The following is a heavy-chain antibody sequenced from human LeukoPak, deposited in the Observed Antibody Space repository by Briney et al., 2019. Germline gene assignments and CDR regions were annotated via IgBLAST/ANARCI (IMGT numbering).Heavy chain of an antibody. V-gene: IGHV1-69*05. D-gene: IGHD1-26*01. J-gene: IGHJ6*02. Sequence: GASVKVSCKASGGTFSSYAISWVRQAPGQGLEWMGGIIPIFGTANYAQKFQGRVTITTDESTSTAYMELSSLRSEDTAVYYCARTIVGAPPGYYYYGMDVWGQGTTVTVSS. CDR1: GGTFSSYA. CDR3: ARTIVGAPPGYYYYGMDV. CDR2: IIPIFGTA.